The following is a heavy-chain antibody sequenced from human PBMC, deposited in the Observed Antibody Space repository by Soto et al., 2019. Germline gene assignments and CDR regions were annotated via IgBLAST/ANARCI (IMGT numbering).Heavy chain of an antibody. CDR2: IYYSGST. D-gene: IGHD1-1*01. Sequence: PSETLSLTCTVSGGSISSYYWSWIRQPPGKGLEWIGYIYYSGSTNYNPSLKSRVTISVDTSKNKFSLKLSSVTAADTAVYYCAGYNWAGAYYYYYGMDVWGQGTTVTVSS. CDR3: AGYNWAGAYYYYYGMDV. V-gene: IGHV4-59*01. J-gene: IGHJ6*02. CDR1: GGSISSYY.